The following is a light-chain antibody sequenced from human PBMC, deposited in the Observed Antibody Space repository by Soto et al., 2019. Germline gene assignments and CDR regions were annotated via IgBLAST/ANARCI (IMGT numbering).Light chain of an antibody. CDR2: DNN. V-gene: IGLV1-51*01. J-gene: IGLJ2*01. CDR3: GTWDSSLSAGVV. Sequence: QYVFTQPPSVSAAPGQKVTISCSGSSSNIGNNYVSWYQQLPGTAPKLLIYDNNKRPSGIPDRFSGSKSGTSATPGITGLQTGDEADYYCGTWDSSLSAGVVFGGGTKLTVL. CDR1: SSNIGNNY.